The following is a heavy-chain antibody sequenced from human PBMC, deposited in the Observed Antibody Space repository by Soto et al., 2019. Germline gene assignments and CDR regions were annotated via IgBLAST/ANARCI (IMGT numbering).Heavy chain of an antibody. J-gene: IGHJ4*02. V-gene: IGHV3-30*18. Sequence: QVQLVESGGGVVQPGRSLRLSCAASGFTFSSYGMHWVRQAPGKGLEWVAVISYDGSNKYYADSVKGRFTISRDNSKNTLYLQMNSLRAEDTAVDYCAKLRQLWDHFDYWGQGTLVTVSS. CDR3: AKLRQLWDHFDY. CDR2: ISYDGSNK. CDR1: GFTFSSYG. D-gene: IGHD5-18*01.